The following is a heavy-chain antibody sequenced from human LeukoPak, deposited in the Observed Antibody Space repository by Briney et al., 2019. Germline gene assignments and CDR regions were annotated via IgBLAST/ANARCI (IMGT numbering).Heavy chain of an antibody. CDR1: GNYW. D-gene: IGHD2-2*01. J-gene: IGHJ4*02. CDR2: INGDGSWT. Sequence: GGSLRLSCAAPGNYWMHWVRQAPGKGLVWVSHINGDGSWTTYADSVKGRFTISKDNAKNTVYLQMNNLRAEDTAVYYCVSSYETYWGRGTLVTVSS. CDR3: VSSYETY. V-gene: IGHV3-74*01.